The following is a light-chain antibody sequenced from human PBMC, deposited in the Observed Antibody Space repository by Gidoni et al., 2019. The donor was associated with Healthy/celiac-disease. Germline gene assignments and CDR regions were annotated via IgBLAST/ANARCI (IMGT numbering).Light chain of an antibody. CDR1: ESVSSSY. V-gene: IGKV3-20*01. CDR2: GAS. J-gene: IGKJ2*01. Sequence: LELTQSPSPLSLSPGERATLSCRASESVSSSYFAWYQQKPGQAPRLLIYGASSRATGIPDRFSGSGSGTDFTLTISRLEHEDVAVYYCQQYGSSPQYTFGQGTKLEIK. CDR3: QQYGSSPQYT.